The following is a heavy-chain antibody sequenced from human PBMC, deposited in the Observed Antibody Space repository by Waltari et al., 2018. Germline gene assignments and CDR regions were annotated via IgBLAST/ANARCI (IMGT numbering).Heavy chain of an antibody. CDR1: GGSISTSTNY. D-gene: IGHD4-17*01. CDR3: VRRLRWSRAY. J-gene: IGHJ4*02. Sequence: QLHLQESGPGLVKPSETLSLTCAVSGGSISTSTNYWGWIRQSPGKGLEWIATIYYTGPAYYNPSVESRVTISVDTSRNHFSLRLDSVTAADTAVYYCVRRLRWSRAYWGQGTPVTVSS. V-gene: IGHV4-39*02. CDR2: IYYTGPA.